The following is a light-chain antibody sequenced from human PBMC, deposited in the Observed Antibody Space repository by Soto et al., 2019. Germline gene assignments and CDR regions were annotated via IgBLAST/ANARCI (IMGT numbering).Light chain of an antibody. J-gene: IGKJ1*01. CDR1: QSVSSNY. V-gene: IGKV3-20*01. CDR3: QEHRTSPPSWT. CDR2: GTS. Sequence: EIVLTQSPGTLSFSPGERATLSCRASQSVSSNYLAWYQQKPGQPPRLLIYGTSSRATGIPDRFSGSGSGTDFTLTISIMEPQDFEVYYCQEHRTSPPSWTFGQGTKVEI.